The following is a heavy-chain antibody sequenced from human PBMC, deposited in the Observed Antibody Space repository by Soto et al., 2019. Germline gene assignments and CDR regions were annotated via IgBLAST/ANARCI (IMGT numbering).Heavy chain of an antibody. CDR2: IYYSGST. CDR1: GGSISSGGYY. CDR3: ARVRSRITMVRRVIDGMDV. J-gene: IGHJ6*02. D-gene: IGHD3-10*01. V-gene: IGHV4-31*03. Sequence: SETLSLTCTVSGGSISSGGYYWSWIRQHPGKGLEWIGYIYYSGSTYYNPSLKSRVTISVDTSKNQFSLKLSSVTAADTAVYYCARVRSRITMVRRVIDGMDVWGQGTTVTVSS.